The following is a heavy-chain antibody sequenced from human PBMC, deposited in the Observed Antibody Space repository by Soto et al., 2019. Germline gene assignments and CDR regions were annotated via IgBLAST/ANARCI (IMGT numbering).Heavy chain of an antibody. V-gene: IGHV1-69*01. CDR2: IIPIFGTA. J-gene: IGHJ3*02. Sequence: QVQLVQSGAEVKKPGSSVKVSCKASGGTFSSYAISWVRQAPGQGLEWMGGIIPIFGTANYAQKFQGRVTSAADESKGTADMELSSMSSEDMAVYYCARSSPARCSAFDIWGQGTMVTVSS. CDR1: GGTFSSYA. CDR3: ARSSPARCSAFDI. D-gene: IGHD6-6*01.